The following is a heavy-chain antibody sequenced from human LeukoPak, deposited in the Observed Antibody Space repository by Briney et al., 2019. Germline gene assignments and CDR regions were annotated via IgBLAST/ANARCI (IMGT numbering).Heavy chain of an antibody. CDR1: GFTFSDYT. CDR2: ISYDGNNK. CDR3: AKEASSGWLADY. D-gene: IGHD6-19*01. J-gene: IGHJ4*02. V-gene: IGHV3-30-3*01. Sequence: GGSLRLSCSASGFTFSDYTMHWVRQAPGKGLEWVAVISYDGNNKFYADSVKGRFTISRDNSKNTLYLQMNSLRTEDTALYYCAKEASSGWLADYWGQGTLVTVSS.